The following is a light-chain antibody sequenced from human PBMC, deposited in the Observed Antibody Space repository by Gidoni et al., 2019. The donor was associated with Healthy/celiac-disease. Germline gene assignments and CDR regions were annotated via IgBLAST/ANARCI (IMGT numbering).Light chain of an antibody. J-gene: IGKJ4*01. CDR2: DAS. V-gene: IGKV3-11*01. CDR3: QQRSNWPPT. Sequence: IVLTQSPATLSLSPGERATLSCRASQSVSSDLGWYQQKPGQAPRLLIYDASNRATGIPARFSGSGSGTDFTLTISSLEPEDFAVYYCQQRSNWPPTFGGGTKVEIK. CDR1: QSVSSD.